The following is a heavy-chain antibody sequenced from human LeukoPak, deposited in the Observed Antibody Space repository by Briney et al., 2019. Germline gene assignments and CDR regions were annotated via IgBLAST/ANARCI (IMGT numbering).Heavy chain of an antibody. CDR3: ARDGPGRSGLDY. CDR2: INHSGST. CDR1: VGSFSGYY. Sequence: SETLSLTCAVYVGSFSGYYWSWIRQPPGKGLEWIGEINHSGSTNYNPSLKSRVSISVDTSKNQFSLKLSSVTAADTAVYYCARDGPGRSGLDYWGQGTLVTVSS. J-gene: IGHJ4*02. V-gene: IGHV4-34*01. D-gene: IGHD6-19*01.